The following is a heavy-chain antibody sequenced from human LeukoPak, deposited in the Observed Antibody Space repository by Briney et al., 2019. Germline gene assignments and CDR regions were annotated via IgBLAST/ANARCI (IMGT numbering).Heavy chain of an antibody. V-gene: IGHV3-23*01. Sequence: GGSLRLSCAASGFTFSTRAMSWVRQAPGKGLEWVSTISGGGRSTDYADSVKGQFTISRDNSKNTLYLQMNSLRAEDTAVYYCARERYFDYWGQGTLVTVSS. CDR2: ISGGGRST. CDR1: GFTFSTRA. J-gene: IGHJ4*02. CDR3: ARERYFDY.